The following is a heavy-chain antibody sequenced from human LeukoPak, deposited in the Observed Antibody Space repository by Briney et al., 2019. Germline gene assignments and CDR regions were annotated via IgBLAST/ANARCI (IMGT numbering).Heavy chain of an antibody. CDR2: IRNKANSYTT. V-gene: IGHV3-72*01. D-gene: IGHD6-13*01. CDR3: ARASSTYYYDY. CDR1: GFTFSDHY. Sequence: GGSLRLSCAASGFTFSDHYMDWVRQAPGKGLERVGRIRNKANSYTTEFAASVKGRFTISRDDSKNSLYLQMNGLKTDDTAVYFCARASSTYYYDYWGQGTLVTDSS. J-gene: IGHJ4*02.